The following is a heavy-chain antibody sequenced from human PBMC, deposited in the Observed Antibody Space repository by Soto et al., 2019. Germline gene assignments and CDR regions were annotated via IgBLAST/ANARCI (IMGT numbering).Heavy chain of an antibody. D-gene: IGHD2-2*02. J-gene: IGHJ4*02. V-gene: IGHV4-39*01. Sequence: WETLSLTCTVSGGSISSSGYYWGWIRQPPGKGLEWIGSIYYSGSTYYNPSLKSRVTISVDTSKNQFSLKLSSVTAADTAVYYCAAGLVVPAAIQGLFDYWGQGTLVTVSS. CDR1: GGSISSSGYY. CDR2: IYYSGST. CDR3: AAGLVVPAAIQGLFDY.